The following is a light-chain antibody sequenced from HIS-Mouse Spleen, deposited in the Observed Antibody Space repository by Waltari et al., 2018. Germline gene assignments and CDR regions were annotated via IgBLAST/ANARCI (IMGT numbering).Light chain of an antibody. Sequence: QSALTQPPSASGSPGQSVTISCTGTSSDVGGYNYVSWYQQDPGKAPKLMIYEVSKRHSGVPDRLSGSKSGNTAALTVSGLQAEDEADYYCSSYAGSNNFVFGGGTKLTVL. V-gene: IGLV2-8*01. J-gene: IGLJ2*01. CDR2: EVS. CDR3: SSYAGSNNFV. CDR1: SSDVGGYNY.